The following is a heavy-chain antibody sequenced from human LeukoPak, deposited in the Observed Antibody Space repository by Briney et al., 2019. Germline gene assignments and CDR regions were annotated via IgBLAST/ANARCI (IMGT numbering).Heavy chain of an antibody. CDR2: IPAKRSHL. D-gene: IGHD3-3*01. J-gene: IGHJ4*02. V-gene: IGHV3-21*01. CDR3: ARGGTFGVDRNDY. Sequence: KPGGSLRLSCAASGFSFSSYSMTWVRQAPGKGLEWVSSIPAKRSHLYYADSVKGRFTISRDNAKNSLYLEMNSLRAEDTAVYYCARGGTFGVDRNDYWGQGTLVTVSS. CDR1: GFSFSSYS.